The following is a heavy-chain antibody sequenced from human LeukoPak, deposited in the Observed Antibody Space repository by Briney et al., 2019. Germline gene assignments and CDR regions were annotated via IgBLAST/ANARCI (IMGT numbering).Heavy chain of an antibody. D-gene: IGHD3-22*01. CDR1: GFTFSSYA. V-gene: IGHV3-23*01. CDR3: ARGTYYDSDGADY. CDR2: IRGSGGST. Sequence: GGSLRLSCAASGFTFSSYAMSWVRQAPGKGLEWVSAIRGSGGSTYYADSVKGRFTISRDNSKNTLYLQMNSLRAEDTALYYCARGTYYDSDGADYWGQGTLVTVSS. J-gene: IGHJ4*02.